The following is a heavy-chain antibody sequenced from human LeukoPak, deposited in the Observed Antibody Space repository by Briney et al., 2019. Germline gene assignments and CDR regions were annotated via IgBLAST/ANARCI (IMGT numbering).Heavy chain of an antibody. D-gene: IGHD3-10*01. V-gene: IGHV1-2*02. J-gene: IGHJ4*02. CDR1: GYTFTGYY. CDR3: ARGLLHYGSGSYPDY. Sequence: ASVKVSCKASGYTFTGYYMHWVRQAPGQGLEWMGWINPNSGGTNYAQKFQGRVTMTRDTSTSTAYMELSRLRSDDTAVYYCARGLLHYGSGSYPDYWGQGTLVTVSS. CDR2: INPNSGGT.